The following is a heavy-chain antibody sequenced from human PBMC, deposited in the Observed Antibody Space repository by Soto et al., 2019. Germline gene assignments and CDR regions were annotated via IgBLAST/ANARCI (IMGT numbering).Heavy chain of an antibody. Sequence: LRLSCAVSGFSCSDCWMSWVRQTPGKGLEWVANINQDGSAKNYVDSVKGRFTISRDNAKNSLYLEMNSLRVEDTAVYYCAGNERWGQGTLVTVSS. CDR3: AGNER. V-gene: IGHV3-7*05. CDR2: INQDGSAK. CDR1: GFSCSDCW. J-gene: IGHJ4*02.